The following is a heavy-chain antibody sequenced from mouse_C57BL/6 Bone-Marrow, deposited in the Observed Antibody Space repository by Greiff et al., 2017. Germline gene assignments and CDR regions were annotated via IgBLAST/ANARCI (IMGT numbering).Heavy chain of an antibody. CDR1: GYTFTSYG. V-gene: IGHV1-81*01. D-gene: IGHD2-3*01. CDR2: IYPRSGIT. CDR3: ARDDRGWFAY. Sequence: QVQLQQSGAELARPGASVKLSCKASGYTFTSYGISWVKQRTGQGLEWLGEIYPRSGITYYNEKLKGKATLTADKYSSTAYMAFRSLTSYDSAFCFCARDDRGWFAYWGQGTLVTVSA. J-gene: IGHJ3*01.